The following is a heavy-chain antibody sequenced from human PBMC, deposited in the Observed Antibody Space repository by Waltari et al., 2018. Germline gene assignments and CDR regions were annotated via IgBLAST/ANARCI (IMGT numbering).Heavy chain of an antibody. CDR3: ARDEVSGGDLGY. V-gene: IGHV1-2*02. Sequence: QVQLVQSGAEVKKPGASVKVSCKASGYTFTSYGISWVRQAPGQGLEWMGWINPNSGGTNYAQKFQGRVTMTRDTSISTAYMELSRLRSDDTAVYYCARDEVSGGDLGYWGQGTLVTVSS. CDR1: GYTFTSYG. J-gene: IGHJ4*02. D-gene: IGHD3-16*01. CDR2: INPNSGGT.